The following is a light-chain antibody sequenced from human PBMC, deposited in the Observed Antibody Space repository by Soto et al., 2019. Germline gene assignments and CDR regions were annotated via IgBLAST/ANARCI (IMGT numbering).Light chain of an antibody. Sequence: DVQLTQSPSFLSASVGDRLTITCRSSQDISSFLAWYQQKPGKAPKLLIHSASTLQSGVPSRFSGSGSGTEFALTISGLQPDDFATYYCQQLNSYPPWTFGQGTKVGVK. V-gene: IGKV1-9*01. J-gene: IGKJ1*01. CDR1: QDISSF. CDR2: SAS. CDR3: QQLNSYPPWT.